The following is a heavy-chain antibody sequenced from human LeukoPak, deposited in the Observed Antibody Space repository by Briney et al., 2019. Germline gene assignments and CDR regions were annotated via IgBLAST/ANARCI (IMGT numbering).Heavy chain of an antibody. D-gene: IGHD6-13*01. Sequence: SQTLSLTCAISGDSVSSNSAAWSWIRQSPSRGLEWLGRTYYRSKWYNDYAVSVKSRITINPDTSKNQFSLKLSSVTAANTAVYYCARQFLSAGIPPHFDYWGQGTLVTVSS. CDR2: TYYRSKWYN. CDR1: GDSVSSNSAA. J-gene: IGHJ4*02. CDR3: ARQFLSAGIPPHFDY. V-gene: IGHV6-1*01.